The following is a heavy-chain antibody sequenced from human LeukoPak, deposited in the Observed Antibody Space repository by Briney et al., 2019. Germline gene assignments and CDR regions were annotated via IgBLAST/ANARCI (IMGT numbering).Heavy chain of an antibody. Sequence: GSLRLSCAASGFTFSSYSMNWVRQAPGKGLEWVSSISSSSSYIYYADSVKGRFTISRDNAKNSLYLQMNSLRAEDTAVYYCAREGDYYYGSGSYYWGQDAFDIWGQGTMVTVSS. CDR1: GFTFSSYS. J-gene: IGHJ3*02. CDR2: ISSSSSYI. D-gene: IGHD3-10*01. V-gene: IGHV3-21*01. CDR3: AREGDYYYGSGSYYWGQDAFDI.